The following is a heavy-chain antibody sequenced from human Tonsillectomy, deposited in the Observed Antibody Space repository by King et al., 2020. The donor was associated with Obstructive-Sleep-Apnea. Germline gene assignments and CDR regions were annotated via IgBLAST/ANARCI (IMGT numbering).Heavy chain of an antibody. V-gene: IGHV1-2*02. J-gene: IGHJ2*01. CDR2: INPNSGGT. CDR3: ARGREPGGYWYFDL. D-gene: IGHD1-14*01. Sequence: QLVQSGAEVKKPGASVKVSCKASGYTFTGYYMHWVRQAPGQGLAGMGWINPNSGGTNYAQKFQGRGTMTRDTSISTDYMELSRLRSDDTAVYYCARGREPGGYWYFDLWGRGTLVTVSS. CDR1: GYTFTGYY.